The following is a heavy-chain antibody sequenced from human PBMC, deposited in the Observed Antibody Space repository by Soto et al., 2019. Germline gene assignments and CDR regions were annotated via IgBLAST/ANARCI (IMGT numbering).Heavy chain of an antibody. Sequence: PGGSLRLSCVASGVDFRGSYMNWIRQAPGKGLEWISYISDTGRTIHYADSVKGRFVISRDNSKDSLYLQMNDLRADDTAVYYCVKERGPFNDFDVWGQGTMVTVSS. J-gene: IGHJ3*01. V-gene: IGHV3-11*01. CDR1: GVDFRGSY. CDR3: VKERGPFNDFDV. CDR2: ISDTGRTI.